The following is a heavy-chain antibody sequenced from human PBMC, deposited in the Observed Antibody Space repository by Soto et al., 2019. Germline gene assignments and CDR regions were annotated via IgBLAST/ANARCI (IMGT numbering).Heavy chain of an antibody. CDR2: INAGNGNT. D-gene: IGHD3-3*01. CDR3: ARLAGTIFGVSENHSYYYYMYV. Sequence: ASVKFSCKASGHTVTSYAMHWVRQAPGQRLEWMGWINAGNGNTKYSQKFQGRVTITRDTSASTAYMELSSLRSEDTAVYYCARLAGTIFGVSENHSYYYYMYVRGKRNTVPVSS. CDR1: GHTVTSYA. J-gene: IGHJ6*03. V-gene: IGHV1-3*01.